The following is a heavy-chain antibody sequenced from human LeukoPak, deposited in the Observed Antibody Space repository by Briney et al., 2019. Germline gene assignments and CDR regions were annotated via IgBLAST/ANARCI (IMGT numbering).Heavy chain of an antibody. CDR3: AKTGYNYGFGVFDI. V-gene: IGHV3-23*01. D-gene: IGHD5-18*01. CDR1: GFTFSSYA. CDR2: ISDSGGRT. J-gene: IGHJ3*02. Sequence: PGGSLRLSCAASGFTFSSYAISWVRQAPGKGLEWVSAISDSGGRTYYADSVKGRFTISRDNSKKMLYLQMNSLRAEDTAVYYCAKTGYNYGFGVFDIWGQGTMVTVSS.